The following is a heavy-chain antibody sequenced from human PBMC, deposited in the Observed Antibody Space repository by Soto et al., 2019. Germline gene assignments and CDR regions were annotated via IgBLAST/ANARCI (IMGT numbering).Heavy chain of an antibody. Sequence: PSETLSLTCTVSGGSISSGDYYWSWIRQPPGKGLEWIGYIYYSGSTYYNPSLKSRITINPDTSKNQFSLQLNSVTPEDTAVYYCARDQWVAAAGNRPRSLYRFDYWGQGTLVTVSS. J-gene: IGHJ4*02. D-gene: IGHD6-13*01. CDR2: IYYSGST. CDR3: ARDQWVAAAGNRPRSLYRFDY. CDR1: GGSISSGDYY. V-gene: IGHV4-30-4*01.